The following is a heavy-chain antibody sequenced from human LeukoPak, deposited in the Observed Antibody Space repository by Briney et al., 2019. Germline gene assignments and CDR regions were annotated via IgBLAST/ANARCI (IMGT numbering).Heavy chain of an antibody. CDR2: IYTSGST. V-gene: IGHV4-4*07. Sequence: SETLSLTCTVSGGSISNYHWCWSRQPPRKGLEWIGRIYTSGSTNYNPTLKSRVTMSVDTSKNQFSLKLSSVTAADTAVYYCARLKGQSYYYMDVWGKGTTVTVSS. J-gene: IGHJ6*03. CDR3: ARLKGQSYYYMDV. CDR1: GGSISNYH.